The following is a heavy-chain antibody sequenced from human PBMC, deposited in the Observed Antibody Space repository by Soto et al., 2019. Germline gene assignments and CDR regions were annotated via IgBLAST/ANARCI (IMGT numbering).Heavy chain of an antibody. V-gene: IGHV4-31*03. CDR2: IYYSGST. J-gene: IGHJ4*02. CDR3: ARDRGNYGAVFFDY. Sequence: IMSLTCTFACVSISSGGYYLSWIRQHPGKGLEWIGYIYYSGSTYYNPSLKSRVTISVDTSKNQFSLKLSSVTAADTAVYYCARDRGNYGAVFFDYWGQGTLVTVSS. CDR1: CVSISSGGYY. D-gene: IGHD4-17*01.